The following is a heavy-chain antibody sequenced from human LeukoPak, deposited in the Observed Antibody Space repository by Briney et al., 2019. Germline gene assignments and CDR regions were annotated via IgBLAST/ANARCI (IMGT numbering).Heavy chain of an antibody. CDR3: ARDQAVVPAATHAPSYYYYGMDV. CDR2: INPNSGGT. J-gene: IGHJ6*02. CDR1: GYTFTGYY. V-gene: IGHV1-2*02. Sequence: GASVKVSCKASGYTFTGYYMHWVRQAPGQGLEWMGWINPNSGGTNYAQKFQGRVTMTRDTSISTAYMELSRLRSDDTAVYYCARDQAVVPAATHAPSYYYYGMDVWGQGTTVTVSS. D-gene: IGHD2-2*01.